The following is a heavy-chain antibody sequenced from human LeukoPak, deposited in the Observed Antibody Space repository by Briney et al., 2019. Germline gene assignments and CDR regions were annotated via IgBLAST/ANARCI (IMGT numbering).Heavy chain of an antibody. CDR2: IKSKTDGGTT. CDR1: GFTFSNAW. Sequence: GGSLRLSCAASGFTFSNAWMSWVRQAPGKGLEWVGRIKSKTDGGTTDYAAPVKGRFTISRDDSKNTLYLQMNSLKTEDTAVYYCTTVILRFLEWSIDYWGQGTLVTVSS. V-gene: IGHV3-15*01. CDR3: TTVILRFLEWSIDY. D-gene: IGHD3-3*01. J-gene: IGHJ4*02.